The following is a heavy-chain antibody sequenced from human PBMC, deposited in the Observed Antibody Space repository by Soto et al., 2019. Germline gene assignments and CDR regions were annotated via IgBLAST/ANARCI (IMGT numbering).Heavy chain of an antibody. J-gene: IGHJ4*02. D-gene: IGHD5-18*01. CDR1: GGSISSSNW. V-gene: IGHV4-4*02. CDR3: ARAYREYSYPHPFDY. CDR2: IYSSGST. Sequence: SETLSLTCAVSGGSISSSNWWSWVRQPPGKGLEWIGEIYSSGSTNYNPSLKSRVTISGDKSENQFSLKLNSVSAADTAVYYCARAYREYSYPHPFDYWGQGTLVTVSS.